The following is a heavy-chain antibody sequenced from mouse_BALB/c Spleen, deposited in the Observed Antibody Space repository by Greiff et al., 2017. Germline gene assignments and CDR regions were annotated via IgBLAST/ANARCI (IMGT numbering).Heavy chain of an antibody. D-gene: IGHD2-3*01. V-gene: IGHV14-3*02. Sequence: VQLKESGAELVKPGDSVKLSCTASGFNFKDTYMHWVKQRPEQGLEWIGRIDPANGNTKYDPKFQGKATITADTNSNIAYLQISNLTSEDTAVYSCARCYGYYPYYYAMDYWGQGTSVTVSS. CDR1: GFNFKDTY. J-gene: IGHJ4*01. CDR2: IDPANGNT. CDR3: ARCYGYYPYYYAMDY.